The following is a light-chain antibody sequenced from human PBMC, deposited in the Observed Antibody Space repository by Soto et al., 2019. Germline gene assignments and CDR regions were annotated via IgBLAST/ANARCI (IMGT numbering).Light chain of an antibody. V-gene: IGLV1-44*01. Sequence: QSALTQPPSVSGTPGQRVTVSCSGGRSNIGSNTVHWYQQLPGAAPKLLIYRDNQRPSGVPDRFAASKSGTSASLAISGLQSEDEGDYYCAAWDDSHNVIYVIGTGTKVIV. CDR2: RDN. J-gene: IGLJ1*01. CDR3: AAWDDSHNVIYV. CDR1: RSNIGSNT.